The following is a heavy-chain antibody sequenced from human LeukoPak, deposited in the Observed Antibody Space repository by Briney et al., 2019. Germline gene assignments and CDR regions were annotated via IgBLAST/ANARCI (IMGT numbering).Heavy chain of an antibody. CDR2: IYYSGST. Sequence: PSETLSLTCTVSGGSISSSSYYWGWIRQPPGKGLEWIGSIYYSGSTYYNPSLKSRVSISVDTSKKHFSLRLSSVTAADTAVYYCARYGGNDGYWFFNLWGRGTLVTVSS. CDR1: GGSISSSSYY. CDR3: ARYGGNDGYWFFNL. J-gene: IGHJ2*01. D-gene: IGHD4-23*01. V-gene: IGHV4-39*02.